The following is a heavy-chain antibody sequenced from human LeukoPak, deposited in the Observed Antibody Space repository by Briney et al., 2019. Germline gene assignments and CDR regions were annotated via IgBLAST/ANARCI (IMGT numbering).Heavy chain of an antibody. CDR2: IIPILGIA. CDR3: ARLCSGGSCYDDFDMDV. J-gene: IGHJ6*02. D-gene: IGHD2-15*01. Sequence: SVKVSCKASGGTFSSYAISWVRQAPGQGLEWMGRIIPILGIANYAQKFQGRVTITADKSTSTAYMELSSPRSEDTAVYYCARLCSGGSCYDDFDMDVWGQGTTVTVSS. V-gene: IGHV1-69*04. CDR1: GGTFSSYA.